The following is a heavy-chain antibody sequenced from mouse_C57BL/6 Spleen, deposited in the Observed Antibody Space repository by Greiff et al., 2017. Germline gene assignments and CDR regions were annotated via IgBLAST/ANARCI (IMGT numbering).Heavy chain of an antibody. V-gene: IGHV1-52*01. CDR3: ARDAGSWFAY. J-gene: IGHJ3*01. CDR2: IDPSDSET. CDR1: GYTFTSYW. Sequence: VKLQQPGAELVRPGSSVKLSCKASGYTFTSYWMHWVKQRPIQGLEWIGNIDPSDSETHYNQKFKDKATLTVDKSSSTAYMQLSSLTSEDSAVYYCARDAGSWFAYWGQGTLVTVSA.